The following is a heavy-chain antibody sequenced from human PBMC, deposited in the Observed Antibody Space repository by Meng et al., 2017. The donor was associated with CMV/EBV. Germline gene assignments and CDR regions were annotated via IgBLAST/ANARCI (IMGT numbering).Heavy chain of an antibody. CDR1: GGSISSYY. V-gene: IGHV4-59*08. J-gene: IGHJ4*02. D-gene: IGHD5-24*01. CDR3: ARLGDGYNSGYFDY. Sequence: SETLSLTCTVSGGSISSYYWSWIRQPPGKGLEWIGYIYYSGSTYYNPSLKSRVTISVDTSKNQFSLKLSSVTAADTAVYYCARLGDGYNSGYFDYWGQGTLVTVSS. CDR2: IYYSGST.